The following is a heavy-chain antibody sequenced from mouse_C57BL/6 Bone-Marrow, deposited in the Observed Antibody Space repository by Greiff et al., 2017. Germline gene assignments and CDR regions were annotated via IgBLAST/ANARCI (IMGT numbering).Heavy chain of an antibody. Sequence: QVQLQQPGAELVKPGASVKLSCKASGYTFTSYWMHWVKQRPGRGLEWIGRIDPNSCGTKYNEKFTSKATLTVDTPSSTAYMQLSSRTSEYSAVYYCAGESDSNNPEWYFDVWGTGTTVTVAS. V-gene: IGHV1-72*01. J-gene: IGHJ1*03. D-gene: IGHD2-5*01. CDR2: IDPNSCGT. CDR1: GYTFTSYW. CDR3: AGESDSNNPEWYFDV.